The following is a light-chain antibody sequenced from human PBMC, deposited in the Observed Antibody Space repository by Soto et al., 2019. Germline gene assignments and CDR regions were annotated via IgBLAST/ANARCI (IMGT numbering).Light chain of an antibody. Sequence: DIVMTQSPDSLAVSLAERATFNCKSSQSVLSSPASKTSLAWHQQKPGQPPKLLIYWASTRESGVPERFSGSGSGTDFALTISSLQAEDVAVYYCQQYYSNPITFGQGTRLEIK. CDR1: QSVLSSPASKTS. V-gene: IGKV4-1*01. CDR2: WAS. CDR3: QQYYSNPIT. J-gene: IGKJ5*01.